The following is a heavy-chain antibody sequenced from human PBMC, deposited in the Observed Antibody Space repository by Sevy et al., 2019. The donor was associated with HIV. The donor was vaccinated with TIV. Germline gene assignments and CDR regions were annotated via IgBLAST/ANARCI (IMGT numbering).Heavy chain of an antibody. V-gene: IGHV3-49*03. J-gene: IGHJ3*02. CDR3: VRETVTMLRGQGDVFDI. CDR2: IRNKPYGETT. D-gene: IGHD3-10*01. CDR1: GFTFGDYC. Sequence: GGSLRLSCTASGFTFGDYCISWFRQAPGKGLEWVGAIRNKPYGETTEYAASVKDRFTISRDDSKSIAYLQMNSLKTEDTAVYYCVRETVTMLRGQGDVFDIRGQGTMVTVSS.